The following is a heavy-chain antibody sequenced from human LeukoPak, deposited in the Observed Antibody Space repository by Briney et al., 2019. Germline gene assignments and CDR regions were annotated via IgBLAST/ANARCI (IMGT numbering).Heavy chain of an antibody. CDR1: GFTVSSNY. CDR2: IYSGGST. CDR3: AKNYCSSTSCYAAALDI. Sequence: GGSLRLSCATSGFTVSSNYMSWVRQAPGKGLEWVSVIYSGGSTYYADSVKGRFTISRNNSKNTLYLQMNSLRAEDTAVYYCAKNYCSSTSCYAAALDIWGQGTMVTVSS. D-gene: IGHD2-2*01. V-gene: IGHV3-66*01. J-gene: IGHJ3*02.